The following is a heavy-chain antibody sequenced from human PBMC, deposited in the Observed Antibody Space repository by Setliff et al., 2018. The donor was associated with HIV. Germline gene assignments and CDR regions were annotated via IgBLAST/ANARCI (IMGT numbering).Heavy chain of an antibody. CDR3: AKARVDTAMDSYFDY. Sequence: PGGSLRLSCAASGFTFSSYGMHWVRQAPGKGLEWAAFIRYDGSNKYYADSVKGRFTISRDNSKNTLYLQMNSLRAEDTAVYYCAKARVDTAMDSYFDYWGQGTLVTVSS. V-gene: IGHV3-30*02. J-gene: IGHJ4*02. CDR1: GFTFSSYG. D-gene: IGHD5-18*01. CDR2: IRYDGSNK.